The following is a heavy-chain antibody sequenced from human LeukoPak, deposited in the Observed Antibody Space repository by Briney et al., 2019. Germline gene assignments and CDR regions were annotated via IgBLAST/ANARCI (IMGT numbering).Heavy chain of an antibody. CDR3: ARENSGSYREFDY. J-gene: IGHJ4*02. V-gene: IGHV4-4*07. D-gene: IGHD1-26*01. Sequence: SETLSLTCTVSGGSISSYYWSWIRQPAGKGLEWIGRIYTSGSTNYNASLKSRVSMSVDTSKNQFSLKLSSVTAADTAVFYCARENSGSYREFDYWGQGPLVTVSS. CDR2: IYTSGST. CDR1: GGSISSYY.